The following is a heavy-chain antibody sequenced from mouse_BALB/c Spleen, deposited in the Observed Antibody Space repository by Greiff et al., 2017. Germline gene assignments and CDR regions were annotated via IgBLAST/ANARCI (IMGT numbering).Heavy chain of an antibody. J-gene: IGHJ4*01. CDR3: TRIYYGYDDYAMDY. CDR2: INPSNGGT. D-gene: IGHD2-2*01. CDR1: GYTFTSYY. V-gene: IGHV1S81*02. Sequence: QVQLQQSGAELVKPGASVKLSCKASGYTFTSYYMYWVKQRPGQGLEWIGEINPSNGGTNFNEKFKSKATLTVDKSSSTAYMQLSSLTSEDSAVYYCTRIYYGYDDYAMDYWGQGTSVTVSS.